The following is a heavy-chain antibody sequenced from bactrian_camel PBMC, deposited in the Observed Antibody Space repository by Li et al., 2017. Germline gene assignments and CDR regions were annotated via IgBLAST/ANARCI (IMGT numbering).Heavy chain of an antibody. Sequence: SGASLADSEVAWVRQSTGKEREGLASISGSSGSVLYSDSLEGRLTISQDNAENTLYLQMNNLQPEDTAIYYCAANTIFRGFFFKASTTTEIYT. CDR1: GASLADSE. CDR2: ISGSSGSV. D-gene: IGHD2*01. V-gene: IGHV3S61*01.